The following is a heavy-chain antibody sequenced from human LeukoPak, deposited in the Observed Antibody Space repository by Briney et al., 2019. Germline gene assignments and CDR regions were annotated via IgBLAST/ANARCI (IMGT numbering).Heavy chain of an antibody. V-gene: IGHV4-31*03. CDR3: ARGKIRDLDY. J-gene: IGHJ4*02. D-gene: IGHD3-10*01. Sequence: ASQTLSLTRTVSGGSISSGGYYWSWIRQHPGKGLEWIGYIYYSGSTYYNPSLKSRVTISVDTSKNQFSLKLSSVTAADTAVYYCARGKIRDLDYWGQGTLVTVSS. CDR2: IYYSGST. CDR1: GGSISSGGYY.